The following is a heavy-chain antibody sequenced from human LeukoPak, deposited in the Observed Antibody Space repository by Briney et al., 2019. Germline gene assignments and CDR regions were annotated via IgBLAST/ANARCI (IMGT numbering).Heavy chain of an antibody. CDR2: IYHSGST. Sequence: SETLSLTCTVSGYSISSGYYWGWIRQPPGKGLEWIGSIYHSGSTYYNPSLKSRVTISVDTSKNQFSLKLSSVTAADTVVYYRAGSTPRYYYMDVWGKGTTVTVSS. CDR1: GYSISSGYY. CDR3: AGSTPRYYYMDV. V-gene: IGHV4-38-2*02. D-gene: IGHD2-2*01. J-gene: IGHJ6*03.